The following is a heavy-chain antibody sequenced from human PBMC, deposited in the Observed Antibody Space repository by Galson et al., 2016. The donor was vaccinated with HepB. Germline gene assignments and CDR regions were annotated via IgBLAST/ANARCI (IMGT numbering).Heavy chain of an antibody. V-gene: IGHV3-21*01. Sequence: SLRLSCAASGFTFSSYSMNWVRQAPGKGLEWVSSISSSSSYIYYADSVKGRFTISRDNAKKSLFLQMNYLRAEDTAVYYCAILNGIAVAESLSYHYAMDVWGQGTTVTVSS. J-gene: IGHJ6*02. CDR3: AILNGIAVAESLSYHYAMDV. D-gene: IGHD6-19*01. CDR2: ISSSSSYI. CDR1: GFTFSSYS.